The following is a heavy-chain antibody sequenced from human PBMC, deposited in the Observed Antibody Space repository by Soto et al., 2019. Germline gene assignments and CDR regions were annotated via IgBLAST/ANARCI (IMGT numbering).Heavy chain of an antibody. V-gene: IGHV3-33*01. J-gene: IGHJ1*01. CDR3: ARKYCSGSSCYSDPFQH. Sequence: QVQLVESGGGVVQPGRSLRLSCAASGFTFSSYGMHWVRQAPGKGLEWVAVIWYDGSSKYYADSVKGRFTISRDNSKNPLYLQMNSLRAEDTAVYYCARKYCSGSSCYSDPFQHWGQGTLVTVSS. CDR1: GFTFSSYG. D-gene: IGHD2-15*01. CDR2: IWYDGSSK.